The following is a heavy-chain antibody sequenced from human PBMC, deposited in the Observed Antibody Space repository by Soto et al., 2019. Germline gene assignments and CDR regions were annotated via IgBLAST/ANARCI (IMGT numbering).Heavy chain of an antibody. Sequence: SETLSLTCTVSGGSISSYYWSWIRQPAGKGLEWIGRIYTSGSTNYNPSLKSRVTMSVDTSKNQFSLELSSVTAADTAVYYCARGITGTNLDWFDPWGQGTLVTVSS. D-gene: IGHD1-7*01. CDR1: GGSISSYY. CDR2: IYTSGST. J-gene: IGHJ5*02. CDR3: ARGITGTNLDWFDP. V-gene: IGHV4-4*07.